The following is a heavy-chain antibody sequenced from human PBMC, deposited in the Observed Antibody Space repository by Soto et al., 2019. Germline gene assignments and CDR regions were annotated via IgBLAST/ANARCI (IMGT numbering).Heavy chain of an antibody. Sequence: GESLKISCKGSGYSFAGYWITWVRQKPGKGLEWMGRIDPSDSQTYYSPSFRGHVTISVTKSITTVFLQWSSLGASDTAMYYCARQIYDSDTGPNFQYYFDSWGQGTPVTVPS. CDR2: IDPSDSQT. CDR3: ARQIYDSDTGPNFQYYFDS. V-gene: IGHV5-10-1*01. J-gene: IGHJ4*02. D-gene: IGHD3-22*01. CDR1: GYSFAGYW.